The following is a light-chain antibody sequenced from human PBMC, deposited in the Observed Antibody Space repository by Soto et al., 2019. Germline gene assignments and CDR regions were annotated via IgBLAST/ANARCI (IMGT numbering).Light chain of an antibody. CDR1: QSISSW. CDR3: QQYNTTGWT. Sequence: DIPMTQSPSTLSASVGDRVTITCRASQSISSWLAWYQQKPGKAPKLLIYKAASLESGVPSRFSGRGSGTEFPLTISSLQPDDFATYYCQQYNTTGWTFGQGTKVEIK. V-gene: IGKV1-5*03. J-gene: IGKJ1*01. CDR2: KAA.